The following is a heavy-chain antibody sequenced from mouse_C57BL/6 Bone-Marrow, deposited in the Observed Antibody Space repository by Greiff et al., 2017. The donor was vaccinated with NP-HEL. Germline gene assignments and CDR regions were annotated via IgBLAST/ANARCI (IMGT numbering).Heavy chain of an antibody. D-gene: IGHD2-3*01. V-gene: IGHV1-22*01. J-gene: IGHJ1*03. Sequence: EVQLHQSGPELVKPGASVKMSCKASGYTFTDYNMHWVKQSHGKSLEWIGYINPNNGGTSYNQKFKGKATLTVNKSSSTAYMELRSLTSEDSAVYYCARGWLLRYFDVWGTGTTVTVSS. CDR3: ARGWLLRYFDV. CDR1: GYTFTDYN. CDR2: INPNNGGT.